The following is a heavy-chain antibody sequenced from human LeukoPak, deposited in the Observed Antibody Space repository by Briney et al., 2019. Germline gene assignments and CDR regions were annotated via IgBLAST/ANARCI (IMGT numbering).Heavy chain of an antibody. V-gene: IGHV7-4-1*02. D-gene: IGHD6-13*01. CDR1: VYTFTSYA. CDR2: INTNTGNP. CDR3: ARGSSSSWYGYYYYYYMDV. J-gene: IGHJ6*03. Sequence: GASVKVSCKASVYTFTSYAMNWVRQAPGQGLEWMGWINTNTGNPTYAQGFTGRFVFSLDTSVSTAYLQISSPKAEDTAVYYCARGSSSSWYGYYYYYYMDVWGKGTTVTVPS.